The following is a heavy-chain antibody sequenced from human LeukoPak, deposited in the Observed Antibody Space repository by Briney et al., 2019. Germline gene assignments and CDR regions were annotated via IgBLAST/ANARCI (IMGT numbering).Heavy chain of an antibody. Sequence: PSETLSLTCTVSGGSISNYYWSWIRQPPGRGLEWIGYIFYSGSTNYNPSLKSRVTISVDTSKNQFSLKLSSVTAADTAVYYCARETYTSGWFDYWGQGTLVTVSS. D-gene: IGHD6-19*01. J-gene: IGHJ4*02. CDR1: GGSISNYY. CDR3: ARETYTSGWFDY. CDR2: IFYSGST. V-gene: IGHV4-59*01.